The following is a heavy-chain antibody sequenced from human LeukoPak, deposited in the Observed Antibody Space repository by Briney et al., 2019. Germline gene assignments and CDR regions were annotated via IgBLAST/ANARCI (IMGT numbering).Heavy chain of an antibody. Sequence: GASVKVSCKASGCTFTSYGISWVRQAHGQGLEWMGWISAYNGNTNYAQKFQGRVTMTRDMSTSTVYMELSSLRSEDTAVYYCARAALAGAASAAQDYWGQGTLVTVSS. V-gene: IGHV1-18*01. CDR1: GCTFTSYG. J-gene: IGHJ4*02. CDR3: ARAALAGAASAAQDY. D-gene: IGHD6-13*01. CDR2: ISAYNGNT.